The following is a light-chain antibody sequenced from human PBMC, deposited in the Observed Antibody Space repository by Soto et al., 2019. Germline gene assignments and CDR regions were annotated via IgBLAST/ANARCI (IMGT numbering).Light chain of an antibody. V-gene: IGKV1-5*03. Sequence: DIQMTQSTSTLSASVGDRVTITCRATQSISKWLAWYQQKPGKAPKLLIYEASSLDSGVPSRFSGSGSGTEFSLTISSLQPDDFATYYCQHQSYRLGQGTRLEIK. CDR3: QHQSYR. CDR1: QSISKW. J-gene: IGKJ2*03. CDR2: EAS.